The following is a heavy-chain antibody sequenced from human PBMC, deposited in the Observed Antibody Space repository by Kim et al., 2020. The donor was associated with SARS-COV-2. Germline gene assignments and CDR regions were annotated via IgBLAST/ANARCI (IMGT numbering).Heavy chain of an antibody. J-gene: IGHJ6*02. Sequence: CNPSLKSRVTISVDTSKNQFSLKLSSVTAADTAVYYCARGTGYYYYGMDVWGQGTTVTVSS. V-gene: IGHV4-34*01. CDR3: ARGTGYYYYGMDV.